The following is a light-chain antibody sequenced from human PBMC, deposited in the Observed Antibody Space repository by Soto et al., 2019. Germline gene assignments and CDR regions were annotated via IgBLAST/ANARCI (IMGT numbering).Light chain of an antibody. CDR2: KAS. Sequence: DIQMTQSPSTLSASVGDRVTITCRASQSISSWLAWYQQKPGKAPKLPIYKASSLESGVPSRFSGSGSGTEFTLTISSLQPDDFATYYCQQYNSYPGRFGQGTKVEIK. V-gene: IGKV1-5*03. J-gene: IGKJ1*01. CDR3: QQYNSYPGR. CDR1: QSISSW.